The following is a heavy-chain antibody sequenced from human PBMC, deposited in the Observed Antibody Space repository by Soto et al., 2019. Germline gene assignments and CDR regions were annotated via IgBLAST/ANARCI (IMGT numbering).Heavy chain of an antibody. CDR3: ARARIVVVPAARYNWFDP. D-gene: IGHD2-2*01. Sequence: PSETLSLTCAVSGDSISDRNWWSWVRQSPGKGLEWIGEISHSGTTNYNPSLKSRVTTSLDKSKRQFSLKVTSVTAADTAVYYCARARIVVVPAARYNWFDPWGQGTLVTVSS. CDR1: GDSISDRNW. CDR2: ISHSGTT. V-gene: IGHV4-4*02. J-gene: IGHJ5*02.